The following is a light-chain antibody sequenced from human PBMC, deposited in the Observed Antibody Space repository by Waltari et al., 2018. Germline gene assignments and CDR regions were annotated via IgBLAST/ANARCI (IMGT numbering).Light chain of an antibody. J-gene: IGLJ2*01. CDR3: CSYAGSSTVV. CDR1: SSDVGRYNL. CDR2: EVS. Sequence: QSALTQPASVSGSPGPSITISCTGTSSDVGRYNLLSWYQQHPGKAPKLMIYEVSKRPSGVSNRFSGSKSGNTASLTISGLQAEDEADYYCCSYAGSSTVVFGGGTKLTVL. V-gene: IGLV2-23*02.